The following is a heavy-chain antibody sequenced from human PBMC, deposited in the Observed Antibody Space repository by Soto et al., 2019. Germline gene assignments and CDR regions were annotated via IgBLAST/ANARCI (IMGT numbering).Heavy chain of an antibody. Sequence: QVQLQESGPGLVKPSQTLSLTCTVSGGSISREGYHWSWIRQHPGKGLEWIGLIYYSGSTYYNPSLKSRVSISGDTSKHQFSLKLSSVTAADTAVYYWARGSSIAGFDYWGQGTLVIVSS. CDR1: GGSISREGYH. J-gene: IGHJ4*02. V-gene: IGHV4-31*03. CDR3: ARGSSIAGFDY. D-gene: IGHD6-6*01. CDR2: IYYSGST.